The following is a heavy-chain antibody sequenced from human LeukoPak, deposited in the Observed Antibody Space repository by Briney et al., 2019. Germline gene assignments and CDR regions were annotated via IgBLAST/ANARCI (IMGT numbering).Heavy chain of an antibody. CDR2: IYDSGTT. Sequence: SETLSLTCSVSGGSISRYYWSWIRQPPAKGLGWIGYIYDSGTTNYNPSLESRVTISVDTSKNQISLKLTSVTAADTAVYYCARGVNVMTFGGLWGQGTLVTVSS. CDR1: GGSISRYY. J-gene: IGHJ4*02. V-gene: IGHV4-59*01. CDR3: ARGVNVMTFGGL. D-gene: IGHD3-16*01.